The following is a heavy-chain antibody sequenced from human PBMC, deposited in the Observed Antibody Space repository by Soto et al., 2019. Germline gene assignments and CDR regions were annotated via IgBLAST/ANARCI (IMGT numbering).Heavy chain of an antibody. D-gene: IGHD3-22*01. CDR2: IYSGGDT. Sequence: GGSLRLSCAAFGFTVSSNYMSWVRQAPGKGHEWVSVIYSGGDTYYADSVRGRFTVSRDNSKNTQYLHMNSLRAAAAAAYDCERGVGWLVNAFDLWGQGTKVTVSS. J-gene: IGHJ3*01. CDR1: GFTVSSNY. V-gene: IGHV3-53*01. CDR3: ERGVGWLVNAFDL.